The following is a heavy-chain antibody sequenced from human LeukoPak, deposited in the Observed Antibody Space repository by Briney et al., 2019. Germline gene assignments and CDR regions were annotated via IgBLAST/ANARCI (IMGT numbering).Heavy chain of an antibody. CDR3: ARARGAMITGYYYMDV. D-gene: IGHD3-16*01. CDR1: GFTFSSYS. Sequence: GGSLRLSCAASGFTFSSYSMNWVRQAPGKGLEWVSSISSSSSSYIYYADSVKGRFTISRDNAKNSLYLQMNSLRAEDTAVYYCARARGAMITGYYYMDVWGKGTTVTVSS. V-gene: IGHV3-21*01. J-gene: IGHJ6*03. CDR2: ISSSSSSYI.